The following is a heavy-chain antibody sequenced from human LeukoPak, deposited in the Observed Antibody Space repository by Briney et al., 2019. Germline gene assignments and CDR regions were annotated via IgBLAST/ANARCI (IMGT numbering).Heavy chain of an antibody. D-gene: IGHD5-12*01. CDR3: AKEIFSGLLYIDY. CDR1: GLAFSAYK. J-gene: IGHJ4*02. CDR2: ITDAVGGT. V-gene: IGHV3-23*01. Sequence: GGSLRLSCAASGLAFSAYKMHWVRQAPGKGLEWVSAITDAVGGTHYADSVKGRFTISSDNSKNTVYLQMNSLRPEDMAVYYCAKEIFSGLLYIDYWGQGTLVTVSS.